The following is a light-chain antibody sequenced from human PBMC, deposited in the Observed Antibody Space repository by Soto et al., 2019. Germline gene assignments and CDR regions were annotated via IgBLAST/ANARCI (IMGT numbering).Light chain of an antibody. V-gene: IGKV1-39*01. CDR1: QTISSW. Sequence: DIQMSQSPSTLSASVGDRVTITRRASQTISSWLAWYQQKPGKAPKLLIYAASTLESGVPSRFSGSGSGTDFTLTISSLQPEDFATYYCQQSYSTPRTFGQGTKVDI. CDR3: QQSYSTPRT. J-gene: IGKJ1*01. CDR2: AAS.